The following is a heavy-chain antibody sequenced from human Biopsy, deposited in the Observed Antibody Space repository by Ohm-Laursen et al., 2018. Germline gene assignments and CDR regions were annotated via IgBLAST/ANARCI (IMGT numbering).Heavy chain of an antibody. Sequence: SVKVSCNASGYTFTTYAISWVRQAPGQGLKWMGWISTYNGNTNYAQKVQGRVTMTTDTSTSTAYMELRSLRSDDTAVYYCARGIGSMVRGVIINVNNWFDPWGQGTLVTVSS. CDR2: ISTYNGNT. D-gene: IGHD3-10*01. V-gene: IGHV1-18*01. CDR1: GYTFTTYA. CDR3: ARGIGSMVRGVIINVNNWFDP. J-gene: IGHJ5*02.